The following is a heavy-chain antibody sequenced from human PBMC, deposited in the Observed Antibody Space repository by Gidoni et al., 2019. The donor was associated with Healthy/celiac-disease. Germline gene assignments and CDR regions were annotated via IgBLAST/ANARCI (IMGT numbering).Heavy chain of an antibody. V-gene: IGHV4-61*02. CDR1: VVSISSGSYY. J-gene: IGHJ4*02. CDR2: IYTSGST. CDR3: ARDSGQLVFDY. Sequence: QVQLQESGPGLVKPSQTLSLPCTVSVVSISSGSYYWSWIRQPAGKGLEWIGRIYTSGSTNYNPSLKSRVTMSVDTSKNQFSLKLSSVTAADTAVYYCARDSGQLVFDYWGQGTLVTVSS. D-gene: IGHD6-6*01.